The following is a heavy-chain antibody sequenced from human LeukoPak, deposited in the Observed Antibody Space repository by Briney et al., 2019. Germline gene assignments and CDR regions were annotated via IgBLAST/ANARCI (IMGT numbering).Heavy chain of an antibody. D-gene: IGHD3-3*01. CDR2: ISSSGSYI. Sequence: GGSLRLSCAASRFTFSSYSMNWVRQAPGKGLEWVSSISSSGSYIYYADSVKGRFTISRDNAKNSLYLQMNSLRAEDTALYYCAKCDFWSANDFFDIWGQGTMVTVSS. V-gene: IGHV3-21*04. CDR1: RFTFSSYS. CDR3: AKCDFWSANDFFDI. J-gene: IGHJ3*02.